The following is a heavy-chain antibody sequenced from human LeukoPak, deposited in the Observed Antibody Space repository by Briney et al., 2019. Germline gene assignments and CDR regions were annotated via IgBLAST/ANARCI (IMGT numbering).Heavy chain of an antibody. CDR1: GYTFTRYY. J-gene: IGHJ4*02. CDR2: ISPSGAST. CDR3: ARDYGAGATGY. V-gene: IGHV1-46*01. Sequence: ASVKVSCKASGYTFTRYYMHWVRQAPGQGLEWMGIISPSGASTSYAQKFQGRVTMTRDTSTSTVYMELRSLRSDDTAVYYCARDYGAGATGYWGQGTLVTVSS. D-gene: IGHD1-26*01.